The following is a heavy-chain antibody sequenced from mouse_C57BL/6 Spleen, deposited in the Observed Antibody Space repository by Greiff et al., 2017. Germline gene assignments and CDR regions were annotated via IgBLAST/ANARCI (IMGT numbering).Heavy chain of an antibody. Sequence: EVKLVESGGGLVKPGGSLKLSCAASGFTFRDYGMHWVRQAPEKGLEWVAYISSGSSTIYYADTVKGRFTISRDNAKNTLFLQMPSLRSEDTAMYYCARSTFLNYAMDDWGQGTSVTVSS. V-gene: IGHV5-17*01. CDR2: ISSGSSTI. CDR3: ARSTFLNYAMDD. J-gene: IGHJ4*01. D-gene: IGHD5-5*01. CDR1: GFTFRDYG.